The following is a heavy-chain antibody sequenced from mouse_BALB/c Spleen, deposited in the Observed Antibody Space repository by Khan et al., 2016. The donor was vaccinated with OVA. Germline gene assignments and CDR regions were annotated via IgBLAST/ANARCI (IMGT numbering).Heavy chain of an antibody. Sequence: LQQPGSELVRPGASVKLSCKASGYTFTSYWMHWVKPRPGQGLEWIGDIYPGSGSTNYDEKFKSKATLTGDTSSSTAYMQLSSLTSEDSAVYYCTRWSYWFAYWGQGTLVTVSA. CDR3: TRWSYWFAY. CDR2: IYPGSGST. CDR1: GYTFTSYW. D-gene: IGHD2-12*01. V-gene: IGHV1S22*01. J-gene: IGHJ3*01.